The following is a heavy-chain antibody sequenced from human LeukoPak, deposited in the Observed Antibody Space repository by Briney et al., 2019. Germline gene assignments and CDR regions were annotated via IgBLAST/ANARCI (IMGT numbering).Heavy chain of an antibody. J-gene: IGHJ5*02. CDR2: IYYSGSI. CDR3: ARHNSRYPFDP. CDR1: GGAISSYY. V-gene: IGHV4-59*01. Sequence: SETLSLTCTVSGGAISSYYWSWIRQPPGKGLEWIGYIYYSGSINYNPSLKSRVTISVDTSKNQFSLKLSSVTAADTAVYYCARHNSRYPFDPWGQGTLVTVSS. D-gene: IGHD1-1*01.